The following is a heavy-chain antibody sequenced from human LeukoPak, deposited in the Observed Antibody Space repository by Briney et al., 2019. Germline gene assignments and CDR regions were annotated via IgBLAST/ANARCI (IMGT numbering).Heavy chain of an antibody. J-gene: IGHJ6*03. Sequence: ASVKVSCKASGGTFSSYAISWVRQAPGQGLEWMGWRNPNSGNTGYAQKFQGRVTMTRNTSISTAYMELSSLRSEDTAVYYCARGRHSWYLAPDYYYYMDVWGKGTTVTISS. D-gene: IGHD2-15*01. CDR1: GGTFSSYA. CDR2: RNPNSGNT. CDR3: ARGRHSWYLAPDYYYYMDV. V-gene: IGHV1-8*01.